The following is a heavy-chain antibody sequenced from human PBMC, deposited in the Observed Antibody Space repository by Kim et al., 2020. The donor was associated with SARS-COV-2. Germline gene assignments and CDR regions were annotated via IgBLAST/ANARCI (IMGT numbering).Heavy chain of an antibody. CDR2: ISPGDSDT. CDR3: ARANFWSGLGDAFDI. CDR1: GYSFTSHW. Sequence: GESLKISCKGSGYSFTSHWIAWVRQKPGKGLEWMGIISPGDSDTRYSPSFQGQVTISADKSINTAYLQWSSLKASDTAIYYCARANFWSGLGDAFDIWGQGTMVTVSS. D-gene: IGHD3-3*01. J-gene: IGHJ3*02. V-gene: IGHV5-51*01.